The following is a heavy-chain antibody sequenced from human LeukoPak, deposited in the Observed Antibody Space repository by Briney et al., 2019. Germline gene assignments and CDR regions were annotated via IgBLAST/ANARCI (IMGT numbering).Heavy chain of an antibody. V-gene: IGHV3-30-3*01. CDR2: ISYDGSNK. J-gene: IGHJ4*02. Sequence: GGSLRLSCAASGFTFSSYAMHWVRQAQGKGLEWVAVISYDGSNKYYADSVKGRFTISRDNSKNTLYLQMNSLRAEDTAVYYCARDLCSSTSCYVFDYWGQGTLVTASS. D-gene: IGHD2-2*01. CDR1: GFTFSSYA. CDR3: ARDLCSSTSCYVFDY.